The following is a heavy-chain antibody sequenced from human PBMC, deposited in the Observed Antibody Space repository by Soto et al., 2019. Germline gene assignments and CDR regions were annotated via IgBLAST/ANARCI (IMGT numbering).Heavy chain of an antibody. CDR2: INPNSGGT. D-gene: IGHD4-4*01. V-gene: IGHV1-2*02. CDR3: ARDSNYDAFDY. Sequence: EASVKVSCKASGYTFTDYFIHWVRQAPGQGLEWMGWINPNSGGTKYGQKFQGRVTMTRDTSISTAYMELSRLTSDDTAVYSCARDSNYDAFDYWGQGPLVTVSS. CDR1: GYTFTDYF. J-gene: IGHJ4*02.